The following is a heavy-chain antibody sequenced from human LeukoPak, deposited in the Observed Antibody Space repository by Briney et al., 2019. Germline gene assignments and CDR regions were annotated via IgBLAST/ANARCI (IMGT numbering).Heavy chain of an antibody. Sequence: SETLSLTCTVSGGSFSDTSYYWGWIRQPSGKGLEFIGSMYHSGGTYYNEALKSRVTMSVDTSSNQFSLKLSSVTAADTAVYYCARRRLRRGEADFWGRGTLVIVSS. CDR3: ARRRLRRGEADF. J-gene: IGHJ4*02. CDR2: MYHSGGT. V-gene: IGHV4-39*01. CDR1: GGSFSDTSYY. D-gene: IGHD3-16*01.